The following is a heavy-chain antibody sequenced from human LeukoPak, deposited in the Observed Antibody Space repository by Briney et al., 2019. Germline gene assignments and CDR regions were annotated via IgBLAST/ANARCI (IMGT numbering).Heavy chain of an antibody. CDR3: ARIPYDPRGGAWFDP. CDR2: IDWDDDK. Sequence: SGPALVKPTQTLTLTCTFSGFSLSTSGMCVSWIRQPPGKALEWLARIDWDDDKYYSTSLKTRLTISKDTSKNQVVLTMTNMDPVDTATYYCARIPYDPRGGAWFDPWGQGTLVTVSS. J-gene: IGHJ5*02. V-gene: IGHV2-70*11. CDR1: GFSLSTSGMC. D-gene: IGHD3-3*01.